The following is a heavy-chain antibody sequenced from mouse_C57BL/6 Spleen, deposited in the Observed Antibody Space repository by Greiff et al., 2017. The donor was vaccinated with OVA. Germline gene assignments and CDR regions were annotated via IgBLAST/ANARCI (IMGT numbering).Heavy chain of an antibody. CDR3: ARRTTYLDY. Sequence: DVMLVESGGGLVKPGGSLKLSCAASGFTFSDYGMHWVRQAPEKGLEWVAYISSGRSTIYYAATVKGRFTISRDNAKNTLCLQMTSLRSEDTAMYYCARRTTYLDYWGQGTTLTVSS. J-gene: IGHJ2*01. V-gene: IGHV5-17*01. D-gene: IGHD2-13*01. CDR2: ISSGRSTI. CDR1: GFTFSDYG.